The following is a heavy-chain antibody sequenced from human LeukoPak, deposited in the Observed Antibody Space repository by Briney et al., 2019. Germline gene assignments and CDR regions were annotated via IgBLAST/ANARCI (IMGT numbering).Heavy chain of an antibody. V-gene: IGHV4-39*01. CDR3: ASRNYYDSSGYSRVDY. J-gene: IGHJ4*02. CDR2: IYYSGST. D-gene: IGHD3-22*01. CDR1: GGSISSSSYY. Sequence: SETLSLTCTVSGGSISSSSYYWGWIRQPPGKGLEWIGSIYYSGSTYYNPPLKSRVTISVDTSKNQFSLKLSSVTAADTAVYYCASRNYYDSSGYSRVDYWGQGTLVTVSS.